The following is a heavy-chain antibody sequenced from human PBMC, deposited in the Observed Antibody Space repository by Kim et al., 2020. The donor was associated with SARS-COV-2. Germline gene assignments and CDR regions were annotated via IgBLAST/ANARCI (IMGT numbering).Heavy chain of an antibody. CDR3: AKDGGVTGTTFAFDI. Sequence: DSGKGRFTISRDNSKNTLYLQMNSLRAEDTAVYYCAKDGGVTGTTFAFDIWGQGTMVTVSS. V-gene: IGHV3-30*02. D-gene: IGHD1-7*01. J-gene: IGHJ3*02.